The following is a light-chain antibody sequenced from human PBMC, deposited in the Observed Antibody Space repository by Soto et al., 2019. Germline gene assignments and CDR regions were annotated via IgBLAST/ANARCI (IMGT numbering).Light chain of an antibody. CDR3: QQSYSTLT. Sequence: DLLMTQSPSSLSASVGDRVTITCRASQSISSYLNWYQQKPGKAPKLLIYAASSLQSGVPSRFSGSGSGPHFTLTISSLQPEDFATYYCQQSYSTLTFGPGTKVDIK. V-gene: IGKV1-39*01. CDR1: QSISSY. CDR2: AAS. J-gene: IGKJ3*01.